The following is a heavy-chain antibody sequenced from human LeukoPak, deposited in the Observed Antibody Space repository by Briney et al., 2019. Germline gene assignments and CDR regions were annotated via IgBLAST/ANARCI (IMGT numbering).Heavy chain of an antibody. CDR1: GDSISSDDYC. V-gene: IGHV4-61*02. D-gene: IGHD5-12*01. CDR3: AREILSGYDYRVTFDY. J-gene: IGHJ4*02. Sequence: SETLSLTCTVSGDSISSDDYCWSWIRQPAGEGLEWIGRVSTSGSTNYNPSLKSRVTISLDTSKKRFSLKLSSVTAADTAMYYCAREILSGYDYRVTFDYWGQGTLVTVSS. CDR2: VSTSGST.